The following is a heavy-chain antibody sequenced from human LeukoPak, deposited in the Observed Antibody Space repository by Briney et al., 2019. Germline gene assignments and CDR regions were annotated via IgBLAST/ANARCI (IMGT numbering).Heavy chain of an antibody. Sequence: SETLSLTCTVSGGSISSYDWSWIRQPAGKGLEWIGRTYTSGSTNYNPSLKSRDTISGDTSENQFSLRLSSVTAADTAVYYCARASYSYDISGWVPFDYWGQGTLVTVSS. J-gene: IGHJ4*02. CDR3: ARASYSYDISGWVPFDY. D-gene: IGHD3-22*01. CDR1: GGSISSYD. V-gene: IGHV4-4*07. CDR2: TYTSGST.